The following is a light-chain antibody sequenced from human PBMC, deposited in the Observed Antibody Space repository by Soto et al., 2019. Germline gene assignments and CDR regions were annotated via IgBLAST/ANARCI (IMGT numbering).Light chain of an antibody. CDR1: QSINTY. V-gene: IGKV1-39*01. J-gene: IGKJ5*01. Sequence: DIQMTQSPSSLSASIGDGVIITCRASQSINTYLNWYQQKPGKAPKLLISAASNLQSGVPSRFRGSGSGTDFTLTISSLQTEDFATYYCQQSFSTLLITFGQGTRLEIK. CDR2: AAS. CDR3: QQSFSTLLIT.